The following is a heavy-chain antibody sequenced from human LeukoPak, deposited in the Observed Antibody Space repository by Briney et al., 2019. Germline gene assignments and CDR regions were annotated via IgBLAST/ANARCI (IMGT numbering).Heavy chain of an antibody. J-gene: IGHJ4*02. CDR1: GFTFSNAW. D-gene: IGHD3-9*01. CDR3: TAGCITIFMGPDY. CDR2: IKSKTDGGTT. Sequence: GGSLRLFCAASGFTFSNAWMSWVRQASGKGLEWVGRIKSKTDGGTTDYAAPVKGRFTISRDDSKNTLYLQMNSLKTEDTAVYYCTAGCITIFMGPDYWGQGTLVTVSS. V-gene: IGHV3-15*01.